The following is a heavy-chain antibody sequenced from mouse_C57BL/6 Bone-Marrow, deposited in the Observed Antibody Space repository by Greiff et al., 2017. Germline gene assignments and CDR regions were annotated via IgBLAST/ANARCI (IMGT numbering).Heavy chain of an antibody. CDR2: IDPDTGGT. CDR1: GYTFTDYE. CDR3: TRAGYYGSSYPWFAY. V-gene: IGHV1-15*01. D-gene: IGHD1-1*01. Sequence: QVQLQQSGAELVRPGASVTLSCKASGYTFTDYEMHWVKQTPVHGLEWIGAIDPDTGGTAYNQKFKGKAILTADKSSSTAYMELRSLTSEDSAVYYGTRAGYYGSSYPWFAYWGQGTLVTVSA. J-gene: IGHJ3*01.